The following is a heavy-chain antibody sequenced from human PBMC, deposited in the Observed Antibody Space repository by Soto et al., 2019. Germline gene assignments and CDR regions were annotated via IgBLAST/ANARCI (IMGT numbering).Heavy chain of an antibody. Sequence: EEQLVESGGGMVQPGGSLRLSCVASGFAFSSYDMHWVRQVAGKGLEWVSATGTTGDTYYPGSVKGRFTISREDGKNSLYLQMNNLRPGDTAVYYCARDATFGSGGGADWYFDLWGRGTLVTVSS. J-gene: IGHJ2*01. V-gene: IGHV3-13*04. CDR1: GFAFSSYD. D-gene: IGHD3-10*01. CDR3: ARDATFGSGGGADWYFDL. CDR2: TGTTGDT.